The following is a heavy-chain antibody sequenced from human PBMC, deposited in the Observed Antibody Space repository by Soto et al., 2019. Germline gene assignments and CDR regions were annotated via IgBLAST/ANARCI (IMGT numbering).Heavy chain of an antibody. CDR1: GGTFSSYA. CDR3: ARDRPTMVRGVYYYYYGMDV. J-gene: IGHJ6*02. Sequence: QVQLVQSGAEVKKPGSSVKVSCKASGGTFSSYAISWVRQAPGQGLECMGGIIPIFGTANYAQKFQGRVTITEDESTSTAYMELSSLRSEDTAVYYCARDRPTMVRGVYYYYYGMDVWGQGTTVTVSS. CDR2: IIPIFGTA. D-gene: IGHD3-10*01. V-gene: IGHV1-69*01.